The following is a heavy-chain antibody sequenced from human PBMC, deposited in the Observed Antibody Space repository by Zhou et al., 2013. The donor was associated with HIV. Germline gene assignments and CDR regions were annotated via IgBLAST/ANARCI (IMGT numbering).Heavy chain of an antibody. J-gene: IGHJ4*02. V-gene: IGHV1-69*14. D-gene: IGHD3-3*01. CDR1: GGNFSTSA. CDR2: IIPMSTTT. CDR3: ARSDFWSGYGFDY. Sequence: QVQLVQSGAEVKKPGSSVRVSCKVSGGNFSTSAISWVRQAPGQGLEWMGGIIPMSTTTTYSQRVQGRVTITSDKSANTAYMELRDLRSEDTAVYYCARSDFWSGYGFDYWGQGTLVTVSS.